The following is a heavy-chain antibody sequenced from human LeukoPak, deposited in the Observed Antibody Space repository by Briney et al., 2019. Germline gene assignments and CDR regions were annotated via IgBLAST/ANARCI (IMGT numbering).Heavy chain of an antibody. CDR1: GFTFTNAW. J-gene: IGHJ6*02. CDR3: ARVERGYYYYGMDV. V-gene: IGHV3-7*01. CDR2: IKQDGSEK. Sequence: GGSLRLSCAASGFTFTNAWMSWVRQAPGKGLEWVANIKQDGSEKYYVDSVKGRFTISRDNAKNSLYLQMNSLRAEDTAVYYCARVERGYYYYGMDVWGQGTTVTVSS.